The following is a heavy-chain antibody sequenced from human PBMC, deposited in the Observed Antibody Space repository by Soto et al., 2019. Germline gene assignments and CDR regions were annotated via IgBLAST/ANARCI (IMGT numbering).Heavy chain of an antibody. CDR1: GGTFSSYA. J-gene: IGHJ6*02. V-gene: IGHV1-69*01. CDR3: AREKIAVARYYYYGMDV. D-gene: IGHD6-19*01. CDR2: IIPIFGTA. Sequence: QVQLVQSGAEVKKPGSSVKVSCKASGGTFSSYAISWVRQAPGQGLEWMGGIIPIFGTANHAQKFQGRVTITADESTSTAYMELSSLRSEDTAVYYCAREKIAVARYYYYGMDVWGQGTTVTVSS.